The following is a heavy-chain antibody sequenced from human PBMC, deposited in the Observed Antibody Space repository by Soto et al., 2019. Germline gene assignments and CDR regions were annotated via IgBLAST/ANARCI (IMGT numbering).Heavy chain of an antibody. D-gene: IGHD1-26*01. Sequence: PSETLSPTGTVSVGSISRPYWSWVRQAPGKRLEWIGHIYYRGSTNYNPSLRSRSTISVDTSKNQFSLKLNSVTTADAAVYYCARDGREASGMDVWGQGTKVTVSS. J-gene: IGHJ6*02. V-gene: IGHV4-59*11. CDR1: VGSISRPY. CDR2: IYYRGST. CDR3: ARDGREASGMDV.